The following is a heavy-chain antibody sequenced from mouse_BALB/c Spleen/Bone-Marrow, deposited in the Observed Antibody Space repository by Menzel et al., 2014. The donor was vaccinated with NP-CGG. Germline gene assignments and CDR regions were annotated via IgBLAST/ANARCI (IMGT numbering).Heavy chain of an antibody. CDR1: GYTFTSYN. CDR3: AREGRSHFDH. V-gene: IGHV1-12*01. J-gene: IGHJ2*01. Sequence: QVQLQQSGAELVKPGASMKMPCKASGYTFTSYNLHWIKQTPGQGLEWIGAIYPGNGDTSYNQRFKGKATLTTDKSSNTAYMQLSSLTSEDSAVYYCAREGRSHFDHWGQGSTLTVSS. CDR2: IYPGNGDT.